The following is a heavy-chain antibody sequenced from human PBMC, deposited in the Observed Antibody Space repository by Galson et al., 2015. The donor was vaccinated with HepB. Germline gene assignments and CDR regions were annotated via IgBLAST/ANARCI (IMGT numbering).Heavy chain of an antibody. Sequence: LSLTCVVSGGSISTTNWWSWVRQPPGKGLEWIGEIYYSGSTNSNPSLKSRVTISVDKSKNQFSLKLRSVTAADTAVYYCVRGRRMTVVVSRSYYYIMDVWGQGTTVTVSS. D-gene: IGHD3-22*01. V-gene: IGHV4-4*02. CDR2: IYYSGST. J-gene: IGHJ6*02. CDR1: GGSISTTNW. CDR3: VRGRRMTVVVSRSYYYIMDV.